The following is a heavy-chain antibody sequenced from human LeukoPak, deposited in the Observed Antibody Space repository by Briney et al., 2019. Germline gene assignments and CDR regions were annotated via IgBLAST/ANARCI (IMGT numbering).Heavy chain of an antibody. J-gene: IGHJ6*02. V-gene: IGHV3-21*06. CDR1: GFTISNYW. CDR2: ISSTSSYI. D-gene: IGHD3-10*01. Sequence: GGSLRLSCAASGFTISNYWMSWVRQAPGKGLEWVSSISSTSSYIYYADSVKGRFTISRDNAKNSLYLQMNSLRAEDTAVYYCARALWSGPVYYGMDVWGQGTTVTVSS. CDR3: ARALWSGPVYYGMDV.